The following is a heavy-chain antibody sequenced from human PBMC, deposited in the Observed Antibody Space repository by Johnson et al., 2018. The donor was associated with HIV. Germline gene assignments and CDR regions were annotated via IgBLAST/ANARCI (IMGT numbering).Heavy chain of an antibody. CDR2: ISYDGSNK. CDR3: ASSWGNAVDI. J-gene: IGHJ3*02. V-gene: IGHV3-30*03. D-gene: IGHD7-27*01. Sequence: QVQLVESGGGVVQPGRSLRLSCAASGFTFSSYGMHWVRQAPGKGLEWVAVISYDGSNKYYADSVKGRFTISRDNSKNTRYLQMNSLRAEDTAVYYCASSWGNAVDIWGQGTMVTVSS. CDR1: GFTFSSYG.